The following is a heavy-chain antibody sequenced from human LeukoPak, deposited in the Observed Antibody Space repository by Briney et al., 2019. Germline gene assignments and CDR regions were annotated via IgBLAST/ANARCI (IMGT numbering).Heavy chain of an antibody. CDR2: ISGSGGST. D-gene: IGHD2-15*01. CDR1: GFTVSSNY. CDR3: AKVGQACSGGNCYYIGYYYYMDV. Sequence: GGSLRLSCAASGFTVSSNYMSWVRQAPGKGLEWVSGISGSGGSTYYADSVNGRFTISRDNSKNTLYLQMNSLRAEDTAVYYCAKVGQACSGGNCYYIGYYYYMDVWGKGTTVTISS. J-gene: IGHJ6*03. V-gene: IGHV3-23*01.